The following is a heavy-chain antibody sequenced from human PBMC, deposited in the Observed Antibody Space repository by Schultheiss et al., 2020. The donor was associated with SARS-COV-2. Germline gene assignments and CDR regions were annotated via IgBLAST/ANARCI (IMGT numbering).Heavy chain of an antibody. J-gene: IGHJ3*02. CDR1: GYSISSGYY. CDR3: ARDRGYSYAVDAFDI. V-gene: IGHV4-38-2*02. Sequence: SETLSLTCAVSGYSISSGYYWSWIRQPPGKGLEWIGEINHSGSTNYNPSLKSRVTISVDTSKNQFSLKLSSVTAADTAVYYCARDRGYSYAVDAFDIWGQGTMVTVSS. CDR2: INHSGST. D-gene: IGHD5-18*01.